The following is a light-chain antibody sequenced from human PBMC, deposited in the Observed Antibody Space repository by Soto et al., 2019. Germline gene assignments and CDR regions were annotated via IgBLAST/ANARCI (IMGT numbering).Light chain of an antibody. Sequence: DIQMTQSPSSLSASVGDRVTITCRASQSISSYLNWYQQKPGKAPKLLIYAASSLQSGVPSRFSGSGSGTGFSLTLSSRQPEDFATYYCQQSYSTPRTFGQGTKVEIK. CDR1: QSISSY. CDR2: AAS. CDR3: QQSYSTPRT. J-gene: IGKJ1*01. V-gene: IGKV1-39*01.